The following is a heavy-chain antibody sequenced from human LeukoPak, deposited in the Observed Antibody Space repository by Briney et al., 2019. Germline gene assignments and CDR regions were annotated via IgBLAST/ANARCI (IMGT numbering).Heavy chain of an antibody. Sequence: ASVTLSFTASGYTFTVYCMHWVRHAPGQGLEWLEWINPNSGGTNYAQKFQGRVTITRDTSISTAYMELSRLRSDDTAVYYCARESANFDILTGYYNPLDYWGEGTLVTVSS. CDR1: GYTFTVYC. CDR2: INPNSGGT. CDR3: ARESANFDILTGYYNPLDY. J-gene: IGHJ4*02. D-gene: IGHD3-9*01. V-gene: IGHV1-2*02.